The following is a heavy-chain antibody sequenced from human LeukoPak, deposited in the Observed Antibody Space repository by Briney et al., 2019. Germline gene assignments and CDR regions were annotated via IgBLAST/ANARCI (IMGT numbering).Heavy chain of an antibody. J-gene: IGHJ3*02. CDR1: GFTFSDHY. V-gene: IGHV3-72*01. D-gene: IGHD6-19*01. Sequence: PRGSLRLSCAASGFTFSDHYMDWVRQAPGKGLEWVGRTRNKANSYTTEYAASVKGRFTISRDDSKNSLYLQMNSLKTEDTAVYYCARDRGSSGWSDAFDIWGQGTMVTVSS. CDR3: ARDRGSSGWSDAFDI. CDR2: TRNKANSYTT.